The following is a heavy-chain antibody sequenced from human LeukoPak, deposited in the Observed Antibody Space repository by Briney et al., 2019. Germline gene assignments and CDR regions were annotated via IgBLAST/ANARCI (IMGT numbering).Heavy chain of an antibody. J-gene: IGHJ4*02. CDR1: GGSFSGYY. V-gene: IGHV4-34*01. D-gene: IGHD6-19*01. Sequence: SETLSLTCAVYGGSFSGYYWSWIRQPPRKGLEWIGEINHSGSTNYNPSLKSRVTISVDTSKNQFSLKLSSVTAADTALYYGGRGPRGKKLAVAGIDRRAFDYWGQGTLVTVSS. CDR3: GRGPRGKKLAVAGIDRRAFDY. CDR2: INHSGST.